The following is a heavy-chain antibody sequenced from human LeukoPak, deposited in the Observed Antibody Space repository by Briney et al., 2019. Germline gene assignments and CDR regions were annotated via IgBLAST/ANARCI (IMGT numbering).Heavy chain of an antibody. CDR1: GFTFSSYA. D-gene: IGHD5-18*01. J-gene: IGHJ4*02. V-gene: IGHV3-23*01. CDR2: ISNNGGST. Sequence: GGSLRLSCVVSGFTFSSYAMSWVRQAPGKGLEWVSTISNNGGSTYHADSVKGRFTISRDNSKNTLYLQMNILRAEDTAVYFCAKDLDGDTAMTTDYWGQGTLVTVSS. CDR3: AKDLDGDTAMTTDY.